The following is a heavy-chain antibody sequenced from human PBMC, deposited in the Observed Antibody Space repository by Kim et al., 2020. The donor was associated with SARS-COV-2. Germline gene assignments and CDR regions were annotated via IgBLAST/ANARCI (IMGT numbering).Heavy chain of an antibody. Sequence: SETLSLTCAVYGGSFSGYYWSWIRQPPGKGLEWIGEINHSGSTNYNPSLKSRVTISVDTSKNQFSLKLSSVTAADTAVYYCARGSEGITMIVVVKSYYYYGTHVRGQGKPVTVSS. CDR2: INHSGST. J-gene: IGHJ6*02. CDR3: ARGSEGITMIVVVKSYYYYGTHV. V-gene: IGHV4-34*01. CDR1: GGSFSGYY. D-gene: IGHD3-22*01.